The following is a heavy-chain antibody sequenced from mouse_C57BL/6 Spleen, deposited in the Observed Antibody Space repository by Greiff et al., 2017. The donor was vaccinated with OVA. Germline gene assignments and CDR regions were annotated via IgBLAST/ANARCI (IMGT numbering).Heavy chain of an antibody. V-gene: IGHV1-7*01. CDR1: GYIFTSYW. J-gene: IGHJ1*03. Sequence: QVQLQQSGAELAKPGASVKLSCKASGYIFTSYWMHWVKQRPGQGLEWIGYINPSSGYTKYNQKFKDKATLTADKSSSTAYMQLSSLTYEDSAVYYCARWDGSSRWYFDVWGTGTTVTVSS. CDR3: ARWDGSSRWYFDV. D-gene: IGHD1-1*01. CDR2: INPSSGYT.